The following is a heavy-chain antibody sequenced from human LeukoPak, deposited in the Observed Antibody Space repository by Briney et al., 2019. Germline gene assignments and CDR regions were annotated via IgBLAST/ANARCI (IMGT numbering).Heavy chain of an antibody. V-gene: IGHV3-23*01. J-gene: IGHJ1*01. CDR2: ISGSGGGST. Sequence: GRSLRLSCAASGFTFSKYGMHWVRQAPGKGLEWVSAISGSGGGSTYYADSVKGRFTISRDNSKNTLYLQMNRLRAEDTAVYYCATYRFRELSQDFQHWGQGTLVTVSS. CDR1: GFTFSKYG. CDR3: ATYRFRELSQDFQH. D-gene: IGHD3-10*01.